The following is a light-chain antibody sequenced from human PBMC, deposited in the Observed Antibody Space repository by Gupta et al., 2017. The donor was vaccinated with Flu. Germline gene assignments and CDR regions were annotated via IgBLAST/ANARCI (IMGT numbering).Light chain of an antibody. CDR1: ILRSYY. Sequence: SSELTQDPAVSVALGQTVRLTCHGDILRSYYASWYQQKPGQAPVLVIFGQNNRPSGIPDRFSGSTSGNTASLTVTGAQAADEADDYCYSRDFFAGGTKLTVL. CDR3: YSRDF. CDR2: GQN. V-gene: IGLV3-19*01. J-gene: IGLJ2*01.